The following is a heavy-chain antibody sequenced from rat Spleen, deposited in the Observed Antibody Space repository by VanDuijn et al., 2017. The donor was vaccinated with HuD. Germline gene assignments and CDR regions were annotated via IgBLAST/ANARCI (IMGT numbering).Heavy chain of an antibody. V-gene: IGHV5S13*01. CDR1: GFTFSIYG. D-gene: IGHD1-10*01. Sequence: EVQLVESDGGLVQPGRSLKLSCAPSGFTFSIYGMAWVRQAPTKGLEWVASIGTGGGNTYYRDSVKGRFTISRDNAKNTGYLQMNNLRSEDTAIYYCTSGGITTRLNWFAYWGQGTLVTVSS. CDR3: TSGGITTRLNWFAY. CDR2: IGTGGGNT. J-gene: IGHJ3*01.